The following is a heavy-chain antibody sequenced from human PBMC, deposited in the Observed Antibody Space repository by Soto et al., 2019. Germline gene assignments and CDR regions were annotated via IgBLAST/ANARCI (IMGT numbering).Heavy chain of an antibody. CDR2: INPNSGGT. CDR1: GYTFTGFY. Sequence: QVQLVQSGAEVKKAGASVKVSCKASGYTFTGFYLHWVRQAPGQGLEWMGWINPNSGGTSFAQKVQGSVIMTRDTSISPAYMEMTGLKSDDTAVYYCARGTTTPCYNCYYYGFDVWGQGTTVTVSS. CDR3: ARGTTTPCYNCYYYGFDV. J-gene: IGHJ6*02. V-gene: IGHV1-2*04. D-gene: IGHD2-2*02.